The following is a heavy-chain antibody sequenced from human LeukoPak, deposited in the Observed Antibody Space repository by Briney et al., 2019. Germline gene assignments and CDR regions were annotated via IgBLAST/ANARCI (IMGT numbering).Heavy chain of an antibody. CDR1: GFTFSSYT. J-gene: IGHJ6*03. D-gene: IGHD2-2*01. Sequence: GGSLRLSCAASGFTFSSYTMSWVRQAPGKGLEWVSAISGSGGSTYYADSVKGRFTISRDNSKNTLYLQMNSLRAEDTAVYYCANQLLSPLYYYYYYMDVWGKGTTVTVSS. CDR3: ANQLLSPLYYYYYYMDV. CDR2: ISGSGGST. V-gene: IGHV3-23*01.